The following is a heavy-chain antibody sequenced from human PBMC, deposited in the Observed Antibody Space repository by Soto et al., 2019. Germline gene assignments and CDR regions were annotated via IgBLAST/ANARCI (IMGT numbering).Heavy chain of an antibody. J-gene: IGHJ3*02. Sequence: SVKVSCKASGGTFSSYAISWVRQAPGQGLEWMGGIIPIFGTANYAQKFQGRVTITADESTSTAYMELSSLRSEDTAVYYCARVGEYYYGSGSYLAFDIWGQGTKVTVSS. CDR2: IIPIFGTA. V-gene: IGHV1-69*13. CDR1: GGTFSSYA. D-gene: IGHD3-10*01. CDR3: ARVGEYYYGSGSYLAFDI.